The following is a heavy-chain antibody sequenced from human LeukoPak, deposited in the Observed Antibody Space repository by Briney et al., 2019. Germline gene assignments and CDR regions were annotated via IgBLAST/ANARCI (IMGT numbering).Heavy chain of an antibody. J-gene: IGHJ3*02. CDR3: ARIRDGYNDAYDI. Sequence: GASVKVSCKASGYTFTNYYIHWVRRAPGQGLEWMGLINPGGDNTDYAQNFQGRVTMTRDTSTSTVYMGLSSLRSEDTAVYYCARIRDGYNDAYDIWGQGTMVTVSS. CDR1: GYTFTNYY. D-gene: IGHD5-24*01. V-gene: IGHV1-46*01. CDR2: INPGGDNT.